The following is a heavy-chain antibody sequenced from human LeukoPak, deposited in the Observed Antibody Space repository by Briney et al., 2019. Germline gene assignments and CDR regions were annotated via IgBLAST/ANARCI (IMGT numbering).Heavy chain of an antibody. CDR2: FDPEDGET. CDR3: ARGYDILTGYLGAGWFDP. Sequence: ASVKVSCKVSGYTLTELSMHWVRQAPGKGLEWMGGFDPEDGETIYAQKFQGRVTMTEDTSTDTAYMELSSLRSDDTAVYYCARGYDILTGYLGAGWFDPWGQGTLVTVSS. J-gene: IGHJ5*02. D-gene: IGHD3-9*01. V-gene: IGHV1-24*01. CDR1: GYTLTELS.